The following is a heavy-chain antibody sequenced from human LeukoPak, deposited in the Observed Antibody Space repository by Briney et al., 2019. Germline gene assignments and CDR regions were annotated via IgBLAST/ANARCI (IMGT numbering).Heavy chain of an antibody. Sequence: GGSLRLSCAASGFTFSSYAMSWVRQAPGKGLEWVSAISGSGGSTYYADSVKGRFTISRDNSKNTLYLQMNSLRAEDTAVYYCAKDRGTYYDFWRPNWFDPWGQGTLVTVSS. CDR1: GFTFSSYA. CDR3: AKDRGTYYDFWRPNWFDP. V-gene: IGHV3-23*01. D-gene: IGHD3-3*01. J-gene: IGHJ5*02. CDR2: ISGSGGST.